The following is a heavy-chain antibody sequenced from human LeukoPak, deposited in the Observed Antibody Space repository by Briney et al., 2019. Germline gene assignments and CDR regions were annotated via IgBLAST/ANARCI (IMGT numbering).Heavy chain of an antibody. D-gene: IGHD3-10*01. CDR3: ASHRRSHGSEY. CDR1: GGSFEHYF. CDR2: VYYSGST. J-gene: IGHJ4*02. Sequence: SETLSLPCTVSGGSFEHYFWSWIRQPPGKGLEWIGYVYYSGSTDYSPSLKSRLTISADTSKNQFSLRLSSVTAADTAVYYCASHRRSHGSEYWGQGTLVTVSS. V-gene: IGHV4-59*01.